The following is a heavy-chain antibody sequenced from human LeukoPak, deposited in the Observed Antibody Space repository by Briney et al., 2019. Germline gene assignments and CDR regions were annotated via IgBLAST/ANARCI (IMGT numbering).Heavy chain of an antibody. V-gene: IGHV3-20*04. D-gene: IGHD3-3*01. Sequence: RPGGSLRLSCAASGFTFDDYGRSWVRQAPGKGLEWVSGINWNGGSTGYADSVKGRFTISRDNAKNSLYLQMNSLRAEDTALYYCARGHNTIFGVVGAFDIWGQGTMVTVSS. CDR1: GFTFDDYG. J-gene: IGHJ3*02. CDR3: ARGHNTIFGVVGAFDI. CDR2: INWNGGST.